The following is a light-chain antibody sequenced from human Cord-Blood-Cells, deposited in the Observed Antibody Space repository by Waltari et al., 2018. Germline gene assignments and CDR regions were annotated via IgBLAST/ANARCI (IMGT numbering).Light chain of an antibody. V-gene: IGKV3-11*01. CDR1: QSVSSY. CDR2: DAS. Sequence: EIVLTQSPATLSSSPGERATLSCRASQSVSSYLAWYQQKPGQAPRLLIYDASNRATGIPARFSGSGSGTDFTLTISSLGPEDFAVYYCQQRSNWPPITFGQGTRLEIK. J-gene: IGKJ5*01. CDR3: QQRSNWPPIT.